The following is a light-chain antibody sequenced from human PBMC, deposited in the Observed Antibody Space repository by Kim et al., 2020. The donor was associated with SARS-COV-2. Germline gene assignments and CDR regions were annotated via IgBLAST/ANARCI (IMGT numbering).Light chain of an antibody. Sequence: ESPGERATLYCRASQSVSSNLAWYQQKPGQAPRLLIYGASTRATGNPARFSGSGSGTEFTLTISSLQSEDFAVYDCQQYNNWPETFGQGTKVDIK. CDR2: GAS. J-gene: IGKJ1*01. CDR3: QQYNNWPET. V-gene: IGKV3-15*01. CDR1: QSVSSN.